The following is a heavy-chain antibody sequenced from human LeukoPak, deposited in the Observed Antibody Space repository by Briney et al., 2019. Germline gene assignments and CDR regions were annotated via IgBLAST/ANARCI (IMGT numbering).Heavy chain of an antibody. Sequence: GGSLRLSCAASGFSFTSYSMHWVRQAPGKGLEWVAIISLDGSNRNYVDSVKGRFTISRDIPKNTLYLQMNSLRGEDTAVYYCARDYPAPKWLFSYYYYYGMDVWGQGTTVTVSS. V-gene: IGHV3-30*03. J-gene: IGHJ6*02. D-gene: IGHD6-19*01. CDR1: GFSFTSYS. CDR2: ISLDGSNR. CDR3: ARDYPAPKWLFSYYYYYGMDV.